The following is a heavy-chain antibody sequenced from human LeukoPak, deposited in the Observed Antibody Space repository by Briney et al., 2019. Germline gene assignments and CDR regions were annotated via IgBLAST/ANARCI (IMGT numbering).Heavy chain of an antibody. CDR1: GFTFSDYY. CDR2: ISSSGTTI. V-gene: IGHV3-11*04. CDR3: ASLGYSYGYPFDY. D-gene: IGHD5-18*01. Sequence: PGGSLRLSCAASGFTFSDYYMSWIRQAPGKGLEWVSYISSSGTTIYYADSVKGRFTISRDNAKNSLYLQMNSLRAEDTAVYYCASLGYSYGYPFDYWGQGTLVTVSS. J-gene: IGHJ4*02.